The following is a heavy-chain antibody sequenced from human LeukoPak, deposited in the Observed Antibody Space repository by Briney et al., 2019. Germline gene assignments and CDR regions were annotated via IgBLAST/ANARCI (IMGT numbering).Heavy chain of an antibody. V-gene: IGHV3-74*01. J-gene: IGHJ4*02. CDR1: GFSFSSST. Sequence: GGSLRLSCAASGFSFSSSTMHWARQAPGQGLVYVSRINTDGSVTNYADSVKGRFTISGDNSKNTLYLQMNSLRAEDTAVYYCAKGLRYSDYWGQGTLVTVSS. CDR2: INTDGSVT. D-gene: IGHD4-17*01. CDR3: AKGLRYSDY.